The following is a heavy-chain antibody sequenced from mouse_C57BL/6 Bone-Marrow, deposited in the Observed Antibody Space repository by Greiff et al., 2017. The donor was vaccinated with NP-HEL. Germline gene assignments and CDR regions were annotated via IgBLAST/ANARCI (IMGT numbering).Heavy chain of an antibody. CDR1: GYSITSDY. J-gene: IGHJ4*01. D-gene: IGHD2-2*01. V-gene: IGHV3-8*01. CDR3: ARRGYDSYYYAMDY. CDR2: ISYSGST. Sequence: EVQLQQSGPGLAKPSQTLSLTCSVTGYSITSDYWNWIRKFPGNKLEYMWYISYSGSTYYNPSLKSRLSITRDTSKNQYYLQMNSVTTKDTATYYCARRGYDSYYYAMDYWGQGTSVTVSS.